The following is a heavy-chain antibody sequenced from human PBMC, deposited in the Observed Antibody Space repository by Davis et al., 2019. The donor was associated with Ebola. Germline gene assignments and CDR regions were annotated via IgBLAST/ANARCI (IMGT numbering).Heavy chain of an antibody. CDR2: IIPIFGTA. D-gene: IGHD1-26*01. CDR3: AGSYLMGWELLQPFDY. V-gene: IGHV1-69*13. Sequence: SVKVSCKASGGTYSSYAISWVRQAPGQVLEWMGGIIPIFGTANYAQKFQGRVTITADESTSTAYMELSSLRSEDTAVYYCAGSYLMGWELLQPFDYWGQGTLVTVSS. CDR1: GGTYSSYA. J-gene: IGHJ4*02.